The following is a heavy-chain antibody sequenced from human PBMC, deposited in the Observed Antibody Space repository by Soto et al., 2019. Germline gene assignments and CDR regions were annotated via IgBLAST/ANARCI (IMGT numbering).Heavy chain of an antibody. D-gene: IGHD6-13*01. CDR3: ARDGEAAGIYFDY. V-gene: IGHV3-7*04. J-gene: IGHJ4*02. Sequence: PGGSLRLSCTPSGFTFGSYWMNWVRQAPGKGLEWVANINQDGSEKYYVDSVKGRFTISRDNAKDSLYLQMNSLRAEDTAVYYCARDGEAAGIYFDYWGQGILVTVSS. CDR2: INQDGSEK. CDR1: GFTFGSYW.